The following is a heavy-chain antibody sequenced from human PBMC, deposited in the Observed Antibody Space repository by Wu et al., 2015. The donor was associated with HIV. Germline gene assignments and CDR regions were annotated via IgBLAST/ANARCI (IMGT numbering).Heavy chain of an antibody. Sequence: QVQLVQSGAEVRKPGSSVKVSCKASGGTFSRSGFSWVRQVPGQGFEWMGRIIPIHGAANYAQKFEGRVTITADEPTSTAYMDLSSLTSEDTAVYYCAREGEEKKSDRSGYYAYLQIWGQGSQVT. D-gene: IGHD3-22*01. V-gene: IGHV1-69*11. CDR1: GGTFSRSG. CDR3: AREGEEKKSDRSGYYAYLQI. J-gene: IGHJ1*01. CDR2: IIPIHGAA.